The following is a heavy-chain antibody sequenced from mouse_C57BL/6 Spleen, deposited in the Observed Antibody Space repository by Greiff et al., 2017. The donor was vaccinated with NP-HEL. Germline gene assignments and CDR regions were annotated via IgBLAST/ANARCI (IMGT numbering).Heavy chain of an antibody. CDR3: ARYAIYYYGSSLYYYAMDY. CDR1: GYTFTSYW. CDR2: INPSNGGT. D-gene: IGHD1-1*01. Sequence: QVQLQQPGTELVKPGASVKLSCKASGYTFTSYWMHWVKQRPGQGLEWIGNINPSNGGTNYNEKFKSKATLTVDKPSSTAYMQLSSLTSEDSAVYYCARYAIYYYGSSLYYYAMDYWGQGTSVTVSS. V-gene: IGHV1-53*01. J-gene: IGHJ4*01.